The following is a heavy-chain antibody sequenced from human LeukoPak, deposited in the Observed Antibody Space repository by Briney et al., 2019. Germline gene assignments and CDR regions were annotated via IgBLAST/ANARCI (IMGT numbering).Heavy chain of an antibody. J-gene: IGHJ2*01. V-gene: IGHV4-31*03. D-gene: IGHD6-6*01. CDR3: ARAGVAARPRRGYFDL. Sequence: SQTLSLTCTVSGGSISSGGYYWTWIRQHPGKGLEWIGYIYYSGSTYYNPSLKSRVIISVDTSKNQFSLKLSSVTAADTAVYYCARAGVAARPRRGYFDLWGRGTLVTVSS. CDR1: GGSISSGGYY. CDR2: IYYSGST.